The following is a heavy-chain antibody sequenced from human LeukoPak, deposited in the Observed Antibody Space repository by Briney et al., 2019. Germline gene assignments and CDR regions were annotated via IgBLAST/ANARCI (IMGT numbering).Heavy chain of an antibody. J-gene: IGHJ4*02. Sequence: SETLSLTCTVSGGSISSSSYSWGWIRQPPGKGLEWIGSIYYSGSTYYNPSLKSRVTISVDTSKNQFSLKLSSVTAADTAVYYCASPTADYWGQGTLVTVSS. CDR1: GGSISSSSYS. CDR2: IYYSGST. CDR3: ASPTADY. V-gene: IGHV4-39*01.